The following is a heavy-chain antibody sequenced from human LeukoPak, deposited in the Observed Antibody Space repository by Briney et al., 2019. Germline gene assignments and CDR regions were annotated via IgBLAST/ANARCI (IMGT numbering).Heavy chain of an antibody. J-gene: IGHJ4*02. CDR1: GFTFSSYG. V-gene: IGHV3-33*01. CDR3: ARVARRDGYKLDY. Sequence: GGSLRLSCAASGFTFSSYGMHWVRQAPGKGLEWVAVIWYDGSNKYYADSAKGRFTISRDNSKNTLYLQMNSLRAEDTAVYYCARVARRDGYKLDYWGQGTLVTVSS. D-gene: IGHD5-24*01. CDR2: IWYDGSNK.